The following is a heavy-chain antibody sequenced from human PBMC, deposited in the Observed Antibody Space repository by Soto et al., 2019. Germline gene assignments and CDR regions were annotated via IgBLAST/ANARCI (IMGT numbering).Heavy chain of an antibody. Sequence: LSLTCSVSGGSISSFYWNWIRQPAGKGLEWIGRIYRNGHTDYNPSLNSRVTMAVDTSKHQFSLQLSSVTAADTATYYCARGPSTSSIGTFDIWGQGTMVTVSS. CDR2: IYRNGHT. CDR1: GGSISSFY. J-gene: IGHJ3*02. D-gene: IGHD6-6*01. CDR3: ARGPSTSSIGTFDI. V-gene: IGHV4-4*07.